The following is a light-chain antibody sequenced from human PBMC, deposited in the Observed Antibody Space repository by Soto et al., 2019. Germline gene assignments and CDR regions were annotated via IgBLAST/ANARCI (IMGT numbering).Light chain of an antibody. CDR3: QQYRSVWT. J-gene: IGKJ1*01. CDR2: GAT. V-gene: IGKV3-20*01. CDR1: QSFSSNY. Sequence: EIVLTQSPGTLSLSPGERATLSCRASQSFSSNYLAWYQQKPGQAPRILIYGATTRATGIPDRFSGSESGTDFTLTISRLEPEDSAVYYCQQYRSVWTFGQGTKV.